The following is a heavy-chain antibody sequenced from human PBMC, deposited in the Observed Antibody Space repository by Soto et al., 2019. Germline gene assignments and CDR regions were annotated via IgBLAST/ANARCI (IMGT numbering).Heavy chain of an antibody. J-gene: IGHJ4*02. Sequence: GGSLRLSCAASGFTFSSYSMNWVRQAPGKGLEWVSYISSSSSTIYYADSVEGRFTISRDNAKNSLYLQMNSLRDEDTAVYYCASCLAYSSSYDYWGQGTLVTVS. D-gene: IGHD6-13*01. CDR2: ISSSSSTI. CDR3: ASCLAYSSSYDY. CDR1: GFTFSSYS. V-gene: IGHV3-48*02.